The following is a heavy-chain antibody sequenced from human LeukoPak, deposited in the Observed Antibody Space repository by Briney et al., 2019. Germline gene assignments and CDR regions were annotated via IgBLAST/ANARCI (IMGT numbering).Heavy chain of an antibody. CDR3: ARGGDIVVVVAADNWFDP. CDR1: GGSISSGGYY. CDR2: IYYSGST. V-gene: IGHV4-31*03. Sequence: PSQTLSLTCTVSGGSISSGGYYWSWIRQHPGKGLEWIGYIYYSGSTYYNPSLKGRVTISVDTSKNQFSLKLSSVTAADTAVYYCARGGDIVVVVAADNWFDPWGQGTLVTVSS. D-gene: IGHD2-15*01. J-gene: IGHJ5*02.